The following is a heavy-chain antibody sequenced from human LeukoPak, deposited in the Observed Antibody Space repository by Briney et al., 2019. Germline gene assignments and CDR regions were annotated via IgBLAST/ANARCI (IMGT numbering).Heavy chain of an antibody. Sequence: PSETLSLTCTVSGGSISSGDYYWSWIRQPPGKGLEWIGYIYYSGSTYYNPSLKSRVTISVDTSKNQFSLKLSSVTAADTAVYYCARGGEWLVQNYWGQGTLVTVSS. V-gene: IGHV4-30-4*08. D-gene: IGHD6-19*01. CDR1: GGSISSGDYY. J-gene: IGHJ4*02. CDR3: ARGGEWLVQNY. CDR2: IYYSGST.